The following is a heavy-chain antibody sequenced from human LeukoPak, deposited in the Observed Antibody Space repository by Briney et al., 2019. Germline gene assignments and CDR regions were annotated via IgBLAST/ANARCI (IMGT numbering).Heavy chain of an antibody. V-gene: IGHV4-59*12. CDR1: GGSISSYY. D-gene: IGHD1-1*01. CDR3: ARANRGYPYDY. CDR2: IYYSGST. Sequence: SETLSLTCTVSGGSISSYYWSWIRQPPGKGLEWIGYIYYSGSTNYNPSLKSRVTISVDTSKNQFSLKLSSVTAADTAVYYCARANRGYPYDYWGQGTLVTVSS. J-gene: IGHJ4*02.